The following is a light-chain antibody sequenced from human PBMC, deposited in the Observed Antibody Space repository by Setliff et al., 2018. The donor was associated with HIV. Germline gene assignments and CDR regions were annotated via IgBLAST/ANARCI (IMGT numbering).Light chain of an antibody. J-gene: IGLJ1*01. Sequence: QPASVSGSPGQSITISCTGTSSDIGDYNYVSWYQQHPGKAPKVILFDVNNRPSGISNRFSGSKSGNTASLTISGLQAEDEADYYCSSYTSRATLAVFGTGTKVTVL. CDR3: SSYTSRATLAV. CDR1: SSDIGDYNY. CDR2: DVN. V-gene: IGLV2-14*03.